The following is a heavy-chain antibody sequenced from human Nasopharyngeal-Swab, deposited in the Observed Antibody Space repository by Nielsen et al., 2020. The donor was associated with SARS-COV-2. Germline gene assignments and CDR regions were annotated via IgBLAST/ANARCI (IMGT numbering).Heavy chain of an antibody. Sequence: WIRQPPGKGLEWVSAISGSGGSTYYADSVKGRFTISRDNSKNTLYLQMNSLRAEDTAVYYCAKTAGAADYYYYYYMDVWGKGTTGTVSS. CDR2: ISGSGGST. D-gene: IGHD6-13*01. CDR3: AKTAGAADYYYYYYMDV. V-gene: IGHV3-23*01. J-gene: IGHJ6*03.